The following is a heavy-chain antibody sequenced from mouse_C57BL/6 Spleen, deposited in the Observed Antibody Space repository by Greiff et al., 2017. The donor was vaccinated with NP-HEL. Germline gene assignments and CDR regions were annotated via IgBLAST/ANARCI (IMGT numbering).Heavy chain of an antibody. J-gene: IGHJ1*03. Sequence: QVQLQQPGTELVKPGASVKLSCKASGYTFTSYWMHWVKQRPGQGLEWIGNINPSNGGTNYNEKFKSKATLTVDKSSSTAYLQLSSLTSEDSAVYYCARGTTGVATNFDVWGTGTTVTVSS. V-gene: IGHV1-53*01. D-gene: IGHD1-1*01. CDR2: INPSNGGT. CDR1: GYTFTSYW. CDR3: ARGTTGVATNFDV.